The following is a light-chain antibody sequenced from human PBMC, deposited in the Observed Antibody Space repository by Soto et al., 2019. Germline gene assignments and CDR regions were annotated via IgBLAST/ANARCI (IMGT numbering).Light chain of an antibody. J-gene: IGLJ2*01. CDR1: SSDVGGYNY. Sequence: QSVLTQPASVYGSPGQSITISCTGTSSDVGGYNYVSWYQQHPGKAPKLMIYEVSNRPSGVSNRFSGSKSGNTASLTISGLQAEDEADYYCSSYTSSSTPRVFGGGTKVTVL. CDR2: EVS. CDR3: SSYTSSSTPRV. V-gene: IGLV2-14*01.